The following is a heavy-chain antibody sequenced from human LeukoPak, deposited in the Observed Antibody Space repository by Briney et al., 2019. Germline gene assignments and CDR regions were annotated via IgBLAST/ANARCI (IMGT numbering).Heavy chain of an antibody. CDR1: GFTFDDYG. Sequence: TGGSLRLSCAASGFTFDDYGMSWVRQAPGKGLEWVSGINWNGGSTGYADSVKGRFTISRDNAKNSLYLQMNSLRAEDTALYYCARQGGRSEQQLAYYYYYYMDVWGKGTTVTVSS. CDR2: INWNGGST. D-gene: IGHD6-13*01. CDR3: ARQGGRSEQQLAYYYYYYMDV. V-gene: IGHV3-20*04. J-gene: IGHJ6*03.